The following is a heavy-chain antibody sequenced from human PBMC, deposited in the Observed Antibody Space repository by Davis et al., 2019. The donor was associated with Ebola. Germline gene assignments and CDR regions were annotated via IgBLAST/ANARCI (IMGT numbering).Heavy chain of an antibody. J-gene: IGHJ5*02. CDR3: ARAHDILTGYRGWFDP. V-gene: IGHV1-8*01. Sequence: AASVKVSCKASGYTFTSYDINWVRQATGQGLEWMGWMNPNSGNTGYAQKLQGRVTMTTDTSTHTAYMELRSLRSDDTAVYYCARAHDILTGYRGWFDPWGQGTLVTVSS. CDR2: MNPNSGNT. D-gene: IGHD3-9*01. CDR1: GYTFTSYD.